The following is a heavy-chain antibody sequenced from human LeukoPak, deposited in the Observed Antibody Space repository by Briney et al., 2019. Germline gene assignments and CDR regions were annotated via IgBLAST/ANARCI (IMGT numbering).Heavy chain of an antibody. CDR2: IYYSGST. V-gene: IGHV4-59*01. CDR1: GGSISSYY. CDR3: ARSPIIYCSGGSRLYYYYGMDV. Sequence: SETLSLTCAVSGGSISSYYWSWIRQPPGKGLEWIGYIYYSGSTNYNPSLKSRVTISVDTSKNQFSLKLSSVTAVDTAVYYCARSPIIYCSGGSRLYYYYGMDVWGQGTTVTVSS. J-gene: IGHJ6*02. D-gene: IGHD2-15*01.